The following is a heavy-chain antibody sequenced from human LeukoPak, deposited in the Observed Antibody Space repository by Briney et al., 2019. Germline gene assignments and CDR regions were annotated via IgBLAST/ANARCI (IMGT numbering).Heavy chain of an antibody. J-gene: IGHJ4*02. Sequence: PGGSLRLSCAASGFTFSDYYMSWIRQAPGKGLEWVSYISSSSSYIYYADSVKGRFTISRDNAKNSLYLQMNSLRAEDTAVYYCARDARSGSYGFPYYFDYWGQGTLVTVSS. CDR1: GFTFSDYY. CDR2: ISSSSSYI. CDR3: ARDARSGSYGFPYYFDY. V-gene: IGHV3-11*06. D-gene: IGHD1-26*01.